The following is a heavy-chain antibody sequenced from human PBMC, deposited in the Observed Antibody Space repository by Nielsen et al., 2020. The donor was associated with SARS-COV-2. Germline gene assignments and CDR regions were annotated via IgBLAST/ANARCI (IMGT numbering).Heavy chain of an antibody. J-gene: IGHJ4*02. CDR2: IYYSGST. Sequence: SETLSLTCTVSGGSISSGGYYWSWIRQHPGKGLEWIGYIYYSGSTYYNPSLKSRVTISVDTSKNQFSLKLSSVTAADTAVYYCARDSPPLGDYWGQGTLVTVSS. V-gene: IGHV4-31*03. CDR1: GGSISSGGYY. CDR3: ARDSPPLGDY. D-gene: IGHD3-16*01.